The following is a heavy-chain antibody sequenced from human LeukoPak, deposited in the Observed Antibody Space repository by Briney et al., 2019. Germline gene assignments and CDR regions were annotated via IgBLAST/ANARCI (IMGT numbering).Heavy chain of an antibody. CDR2: IYPGDSDT. Sequence: GESLKISCKGSGYSFTSYWIGWVRQMPGKGLEWMGIIYPGDSDTRYSPSFQGQVTISADKSISAAYLQWSSLKASVTAMYYCARQGCSSTSCYTFDYWGQGTLVTVSS. V-gene: IGHV5-51*01. D-gene: IGHD2-2*02. CDR1: GYSFTSYW. J-gene: IGHJ4*02. CDR3: ARQGCSSTSCYTFDY.